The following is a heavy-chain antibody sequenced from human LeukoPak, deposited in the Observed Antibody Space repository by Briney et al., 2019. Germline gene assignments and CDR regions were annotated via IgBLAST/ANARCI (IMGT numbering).Heavy chain of an antibody. V-gene: IGHV1-2*04. Sequence: GASVKVSCKASGYTFTDYYMHWVRQAPGQGLEWMGWINPNSGGTIYAQKFQGWVTMTRDTSISTAYMELSGLTSDDTAVYFCARSGQVTMLVGENDAFDIWGQGTMVTVSS. CDR2: INPNSGGT. D-gene: IGHD3-22*01. CDR1: GYTFTDYY. CDR3: ARSGQVTMLVGENDAFDI. J-gene: IGHJ3*02.